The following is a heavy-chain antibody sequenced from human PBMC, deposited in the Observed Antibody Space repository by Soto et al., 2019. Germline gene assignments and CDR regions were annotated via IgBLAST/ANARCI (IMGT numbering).Heavy chain of an antibody. V-gene: IGHV4-59*01. CDR1: GGSISSYY. Sequence: PSETLSLTCTVSGGSISSYYWSWTRQPPGKGLEWIGYIYYSGSTNYNPSLKSRVTISVDTSKNQFSLKLSSVTAADTAVYYCARDGAAAGYYYYGMDVWGQGTTVTVSS. J-gene: IGHJ6*02. D-gene: IGHD6-13*01. CDR2: IYYSGST. CDR3: ARDGAAAGYYYYGMDV.